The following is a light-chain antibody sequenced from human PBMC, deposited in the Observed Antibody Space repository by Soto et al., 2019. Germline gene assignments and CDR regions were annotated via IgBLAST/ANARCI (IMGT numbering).Light chain of an antibody. CDR3: QKYNSAPWT. CDR2: AAS. CDR1: QGNSNY. V-gene: IGKV1-27*01. Sequence: DIQMTQSPSSLSASVGDRVTITCRASQGNSNYLAWYQQKPGKVPKLLIYAASILQSGVPSRFSGSGSGTDFILTTSSLQPEDVATYYCQKYNSAPWTFGQGTKVEIK. J-gene: IGKJ1*01.